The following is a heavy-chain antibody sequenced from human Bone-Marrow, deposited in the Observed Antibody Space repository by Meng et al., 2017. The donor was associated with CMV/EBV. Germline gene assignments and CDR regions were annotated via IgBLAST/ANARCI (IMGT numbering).Heavy chain of an antibody. D-gene: IGHD3-9*01. CDR3: AKDHALRYFDWPYYFDY. Sequence: FNFKTYAMSWVRQAPGKGLEWVSAISGSSGSTYYADSVRGRFTISSDHSKNTLYLQLNSLRAEDTGVYYCAKDHALRYFDWPYYFDYWGQGTLVTVSS. J-gene: IGHJ4*02. CDR2: ISGSSGST. CDR1: FNFKTYA. V-gene: IGHV3-23*01.